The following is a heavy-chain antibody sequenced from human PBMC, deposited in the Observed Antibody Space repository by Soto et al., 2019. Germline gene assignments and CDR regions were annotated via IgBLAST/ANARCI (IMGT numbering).Heavy chain of an antibody. V-gene: IGHV3-21*01. CDR2: ISSSSSYI. CDR3: ARFGYTTEAH. J-gene: IGHJ4*02. CDR1: GFTFSSYT. Sequence: EVQLMESGGGQVKPGGSLRLSCAASGFTFSSYTMIWVRQAPGKGLEWVSSISSSSSYIYYADSVKGRFTISRDNAKNSLYLQMNSLRAEDTAVYYCARFGYTTEAHWGQGTLVTVSS. D-gene: IGHD5-12*01.